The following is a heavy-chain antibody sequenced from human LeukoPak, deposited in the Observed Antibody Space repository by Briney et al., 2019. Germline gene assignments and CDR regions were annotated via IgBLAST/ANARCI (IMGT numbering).Heavy chain of an antibody. D-gene: IGHD2-15*01. J-gene: IGHJ6*03. CDR2: ISSSSSYI. CDR1: GFTFSSYS. CDR3: ARDDLVVVAATPDYYYYMDV. Sequence: PGGSLRLSCAASGFTFSSYSMNWVRQAPGKGLEWVSSISSSSSYIYYADSVKGRFTISRDNAKNSLYLQMNSLRAEDTAVYYCARDDLVVVAATPDYYYYMDVWGKGTTVTVSS. V-gene: IGHV3-21*01.